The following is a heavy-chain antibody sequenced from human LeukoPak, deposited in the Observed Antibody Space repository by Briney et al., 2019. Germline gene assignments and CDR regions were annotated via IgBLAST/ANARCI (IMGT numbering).Heavy chain of an antibody. V-gene: IGHV1-18*01. Sequence: ASVTVSFKSSGYTFPSYGISWVRQAPGQGLEWMGWISAYNGNKNYAQKLQGRVTMTTDTSTSTAYMELRSLRSDDTAVYYCARISERSVAGIDYWGQGTLVTVSS. CDR2: ISAYNGNK. CDR3: ARISERSVAGIDY. CDR1: GYTFPSYG. D-gene: IGHD6-19*01. J-gene: IGHJ4*02.